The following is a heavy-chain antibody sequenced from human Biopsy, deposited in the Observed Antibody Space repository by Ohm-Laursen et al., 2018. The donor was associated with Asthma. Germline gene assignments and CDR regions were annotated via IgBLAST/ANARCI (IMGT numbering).Heavy chain of an antibody. D-gene: IGHD3-10*01. V-gene: IGHV3-15*01. Sequence: SLRLSCAASGFTFSNAWMSWVRQAPGKGLEWLGRIRSTSEGGTTDYAAAVKGRVTISRDDSQNTLYMQMSSLATEDTAVYFCSTNRLWFGESPYYFDYWGQGSLVTVSS. CDR1: GFTFSNAW. CDR3: STNRLWFGESPYYFDY. CDR2: IRSTSEGGTT. J-gene: IGHJ4*02.